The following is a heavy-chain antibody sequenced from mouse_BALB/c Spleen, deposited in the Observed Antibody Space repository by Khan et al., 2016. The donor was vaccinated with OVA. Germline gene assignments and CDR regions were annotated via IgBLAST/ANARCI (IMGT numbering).Heavy chain of an antibody. J-gene: IGHJ3*01. D-gene: IGHD1-1*01. CDR2: VSTGGHYT. V-gene: IGHV5-6*01. CDR1: GFTFSTYG. CDR3: ARFADYYDSEGFAY. Sequence: EVQLVESGGDVVKPGGSLKLSCAASGFTFSTYGMSWVRQTPDKRLEWLATVSTGGHYTYYPATVKGRFTISSDNAKNTLYLQMSSLNSEDTALFNGARFADYYDSEGFAYWGQGSLVTVSA.